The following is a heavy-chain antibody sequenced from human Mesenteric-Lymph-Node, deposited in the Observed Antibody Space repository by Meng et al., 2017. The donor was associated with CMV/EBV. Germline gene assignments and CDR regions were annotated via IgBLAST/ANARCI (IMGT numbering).Heavy chain of an antibody. CDR1: GFTFSAYN. J-gene: IGHJ6*02. D-gene: IGHD2-2*02. CDR3: AREGEDIVIEPAPIPGLGLYGMDV. CDR2: ISSSSSYI. V-gene: IGHV3-21*01. Sequence: GESLKISCAASGFTFSAYNMNWVRQAPGKGLEWVSSISSSSSYIYYADSVKGRFTISRDNAKNSLYLQMNSLRAEDTAVYYCAREGEDIVIEPAPIPGLGLYGMDVWGQGTTVTVSS.